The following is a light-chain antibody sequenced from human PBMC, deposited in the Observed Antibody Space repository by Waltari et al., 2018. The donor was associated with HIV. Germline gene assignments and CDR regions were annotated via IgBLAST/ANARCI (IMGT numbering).Light chain of an antibody. CDR1: SSDVGRYTY. Sequence: QSALTQPASVSGSPGQSITISCTGASSDVGRYTYVSWYQQYPGKAPELMFYEVSSRPSGVFNRFSASKSGNTASLTISGLLAEDEADYYCCSYTSSDSDVFGTGTKVTVL. V-gene: IGLV2-14*01. CDR3: CSYTSSDSDV. CDR2: EVS. J-gene: IGLJ1*01.